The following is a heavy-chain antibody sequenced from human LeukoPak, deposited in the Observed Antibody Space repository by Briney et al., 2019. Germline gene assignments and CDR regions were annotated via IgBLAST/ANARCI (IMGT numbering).Heavy chain of an antibody. CDR2: VYYSGST. V-gene: IGHV4-39*07. Sequence: SETLSLTCTVSGDSINSGSYYWGWIRQPPGKGLEWIGSVYYSGSTYYNPSLKSRVTISVDTSKNQFSLKLSSVTAADTAVYYCARASGYSYGYRTYFHGDYFDYWGQGTLVTVSS. D-gene: IGHD5-18*01. CDR3: ARASGYSYGYRTYFHGDYFDY. J-gene: IGHJ4*02. CDR1: GDSINSGSYY.